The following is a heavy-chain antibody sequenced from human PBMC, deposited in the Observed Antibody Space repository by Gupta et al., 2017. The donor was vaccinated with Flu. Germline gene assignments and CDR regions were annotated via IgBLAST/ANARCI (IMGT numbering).Heavy chain of an antibody. J-gene: IGHJ5*02. Sequence: EVQLVESGGGLVKPGGSLRLSCAASGFTFSSYSMNWVRQAPGKGLEWVSSISSSSSYIYYADSVKGRFTISRDNAKNSLYLQMNSLRAEDTAVYYCASRPLVVAGNWFDPWGQGTLVTVSS. D-gene: IGHD2-15*01. CDR1: GFTFSSYS. V-gene: IGHV3-21*01. CDR3: ASRPLVVAGNWFDP. CDR2: ISSSSSYI.